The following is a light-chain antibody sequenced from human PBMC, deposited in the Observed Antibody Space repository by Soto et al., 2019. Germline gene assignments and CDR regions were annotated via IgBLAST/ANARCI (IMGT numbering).Light chain of an antibody. J-gene: IGLJ2*01. Sequence: QSALTQPASVSGSPGQSITISCTGSSSDIGGYNYVSWYQQHPGKAPKLMIYDVNNRPSGVSDRFSGSKSDNTASLTISGLQSEDDADYYCSSYTDNSTLSTLVLFGGGTKLTVL. CDR2: DVN. CDR3: SSYTDNSTLSTLVL. V-gene: IGLV2-14*01. CDR1: SSDIGGYNY.